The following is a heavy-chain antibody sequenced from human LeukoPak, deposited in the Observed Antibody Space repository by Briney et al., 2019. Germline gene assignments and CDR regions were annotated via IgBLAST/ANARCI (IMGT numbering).Heavy chain of an antibody. D-gene: IGHD6-19*01. J-gene: IGHJ6*02. CDR3: ARGRVAGCFSYYGLDV. CDR2: ISAYNGNT. Sequence: ASVKVSCKASGYTFTNYGISWVRQAPGQGLEWMGWISAYNGNTNYAQKLQGRVTTTTDTSTTTAYMELRSLRSDDTAVYYCARGRVAGCFSYYGLDVWGQGTTVTVSS. CDR1: GYTFTNYG. V-gene: IGHV1-18*04.